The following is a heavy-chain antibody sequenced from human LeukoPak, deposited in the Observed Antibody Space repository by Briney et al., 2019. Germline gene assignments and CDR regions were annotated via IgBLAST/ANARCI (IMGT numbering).Heavy chain of an antibody. Sequence: GETLRLSCAASGFTFSSYSMNWVRQAPGKGLERVSSISSASTYIYYADSVKGRSTISRDNAENSLYLQMNSLRAEDTAMYYCARLVWDTTMADGDIDSWGQGTLLIVSS. V-gene: IGHV3-21*01. CDR3: ARLVWDTTMADGDIDS. CDR2: ISSASTYI. J-gene: IGHJ4*02. CDR1: GFTFSSYS. D-gene: IGHD5-18*01.